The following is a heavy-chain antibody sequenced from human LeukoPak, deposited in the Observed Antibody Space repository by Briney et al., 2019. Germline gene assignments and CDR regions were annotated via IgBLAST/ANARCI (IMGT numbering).Heavy chain of an antibody. V-gene: IGHV1-69*13. CDR3: ARRGSGSYYYYYYGMDV. Sequence: SVKVSCKASGGTFSSYAISWVRQAPGQGLEWMGGIIPIFGTANYAQKFQGRVTITADESTSTAYMELSSLRSEDTAVYYCARRGSGSYYYYYYGMDVWGQGTTVTVSS. J-gene: IGHJ6*02. CDR1: GGTFSSYA. D-gene: IGHD3-10*01. CDR2: IIPIFGTA.